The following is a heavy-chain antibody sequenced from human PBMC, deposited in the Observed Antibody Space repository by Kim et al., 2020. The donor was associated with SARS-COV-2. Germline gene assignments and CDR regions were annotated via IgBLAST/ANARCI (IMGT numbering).Heavy chain of an antibody. D-gene: IGHD3-9*01. Sequence: NPALTRRVTISVDTSKNQFSLRLSSVTAADTAVYYCARQFVLTGSYFDYWGQGTLVTVSS. J-gene: IGHJ4*02. V-gene: IGHV4-39*01. CDR3: ARQFVLTGSYFDY.